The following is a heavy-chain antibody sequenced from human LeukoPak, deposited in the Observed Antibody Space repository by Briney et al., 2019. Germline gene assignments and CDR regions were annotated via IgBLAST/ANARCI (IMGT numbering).Heavy chain of an antibody. V-gene: IGHV4-61*01. CDR3: ARGVTGTFDY. CDR1: GGSISSGSYY. CDR2: IYYSGST. Sequence: PSETLSLTCTVSGGSISSGSYYWSWIRQPPGKGLEWIGCIYYSGSTNYNPSLKSRVTISVDTSKNQFSLKLSSVTAADTAVYYCARGVTGTFDYWGQGTLVTVSS. J-gene: IGHJ4*02. D-gene: IGHD7-27*01.